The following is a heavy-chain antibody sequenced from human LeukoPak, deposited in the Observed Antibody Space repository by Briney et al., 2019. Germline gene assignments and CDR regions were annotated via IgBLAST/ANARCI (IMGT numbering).Heavy chain of an antibody. CDR3: VKSGEIFGY. CDR1: GYTFSGFE. J-gene: IGHJ1*01. CDR2: IDYGGSAM. Sequence: GGSLRLSCVGSGYTFSGFEMNWVRQAPGKGLDWVAYIDYGGSAMFYADSVKGRFTISRDNAKNSLFLQMNNLRPEDTAVYYCVKSGEIFGYWGQGTLVTVSS. D-gene: IGHD2-2*03. V-gene: IGHV3-48*03.